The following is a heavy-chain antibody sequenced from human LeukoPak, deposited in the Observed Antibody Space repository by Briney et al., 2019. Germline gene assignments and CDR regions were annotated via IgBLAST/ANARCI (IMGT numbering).Heavy chain of an antibody. D-gene: IGHD4-17*01. CDR3: ARDSTTVTLPFFDY. V-gene: IGHV4-34*01. CDR1: GGSFSCDY. Sequence: SETLSLTYAVSGGSFSCDYWSWIRQPPGKGLEWIGEINHSGSTNYNPSLKSRITISVDTSKSQFSLKLSSVTAADTAVYYCARDSTTVTLPFFDYWGQGTLVTVSS. J-gene: IGHJ4*02. CDR2: INHSGST.